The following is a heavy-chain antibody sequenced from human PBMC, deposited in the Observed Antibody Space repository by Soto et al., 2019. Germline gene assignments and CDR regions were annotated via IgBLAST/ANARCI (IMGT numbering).Heavy chain of an antibody. CDR3: ARDDTGGGLAYCLDY. CDR1: GFLFKAYG. V-gene: IGHV3-33*01. CDR2: IWNDGSNE. D-gene: IGHD2-8*02. Sequence: QVHLVQSGGGVVQPGKSLRLSCAASGFLFKAYGMHWVRQGPGKGLEWLANIWNDGSNEHYADSVKGRFTISRDNAKNALFMQMNSLRDDDAGIYYCARDDTGGGLAYCLDYWGQGPQVTVSS. J-gene: IGHJ4*02.